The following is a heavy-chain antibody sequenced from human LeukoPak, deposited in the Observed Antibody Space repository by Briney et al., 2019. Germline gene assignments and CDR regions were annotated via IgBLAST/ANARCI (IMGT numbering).Heavy chain of an antibody. D-gene: IGHD6-19*01. J-gene: IGHJ5*02. CDR3: ARQQSSGLDP. CDR2: IYYTETT. Sequence: PSETLSLTCTVSGRSISSSGYHWAWLRQPPGKGLEWIGIIYYTETTYYTPSLKSRVTISQATSKNQFSLRLSSVTATDTALYYCARQQSSGLDPWGQGTLVTVSS. V-gene: IGHV4-39*01. CDR1: GRSISSSGYH.